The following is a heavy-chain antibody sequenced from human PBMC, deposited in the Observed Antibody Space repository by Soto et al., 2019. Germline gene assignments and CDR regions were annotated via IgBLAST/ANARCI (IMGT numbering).Heavy chain of an antibody. Sequence: SGPTLVNPTQTLTLTCTFSGFSLSTSGMCVSWIRQPPGKALEWLALIDWDDDKYYSTSLKTRLTISKDTSKNQVVLTVTNMDPVDTATYYCARVHSSSSLADYWGQGTLVTVSS. CDR2: IDWDDDK. CDR1: GFSLSTSGMC. D-gene: IGHD6-6*01. J-gene: IGHJ4*02. CDR3: ARVHSSSSLADY. V-gene: IGHV2-70*01.